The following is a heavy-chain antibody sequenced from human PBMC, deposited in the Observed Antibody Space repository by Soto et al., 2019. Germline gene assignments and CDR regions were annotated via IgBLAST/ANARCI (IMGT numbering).Heavy chain of an antibody. Sequence: ASVKVSCKASGYTFTSYAMHWVRQAPGQRLEWMGWINAGNGNAKYSQKFQGRVTITRDTSASTAYMELSSLRSEDTAVYYCARDLPTRTFDYWGQGTLVTVSS. J-gene: IGHJ4*02. CDR3: ARDLPTRTFDY. CDR2: INAGNGNA. V-gene: IGHV1-3*01. CDR1: GYTFTSYA. D-gene: IGHD1-1*01.